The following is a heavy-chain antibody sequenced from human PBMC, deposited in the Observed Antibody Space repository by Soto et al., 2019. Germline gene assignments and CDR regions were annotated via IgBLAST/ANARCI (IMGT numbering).Heavy chain of an antibody. CDR1: GFTFSSYS. V-gene: IGHV3-21*01. D-gene: IGHD1-7*01. CDR2: ISSSSSYI. Sequence: EVQLVESGGGLVKPGGSLRLSCAASGFTFSSYSMNWVRQAPGKGLEWVSSISSSSSYIYYADSVKGRFTISRDNAKNSLYLQMNSLRAEDTAVYYCARDPHFAWNYQAEAAFDIWGQGTMVTVSS. CDR3: ARDPHFAWNYQAEAAFDI. J-gene: IGHJ3*02.